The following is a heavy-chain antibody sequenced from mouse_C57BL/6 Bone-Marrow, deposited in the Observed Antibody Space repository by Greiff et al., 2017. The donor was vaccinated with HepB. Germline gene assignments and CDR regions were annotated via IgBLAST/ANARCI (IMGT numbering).Heavy chain of an antibody. CDR2: INPNNGGT. Sequence: EVQLQQSGPELVKPGASVKISCKASGYTFTDYYMHWVKQSHGKSLEWIGDINPNNGGTSYNQKFKGKATLTVDKSSSTAYMELRSLTSEDSAVYYCARWDRFDYWGQGTTLTVSS. CDR3: ARWDRFDY. D-gene: IGHD4-1*01. J-gene: IGHJ2*01. CDR1: GYTFTDYY. V-gene: IGHV1-26*01.